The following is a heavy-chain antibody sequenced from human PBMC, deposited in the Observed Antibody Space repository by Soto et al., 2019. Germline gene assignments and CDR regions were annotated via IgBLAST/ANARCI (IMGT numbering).Heavy chain of an antibody. V-gene: IGHV1-24*01. J-gene: IGHJ4*02. CDR3: ATGRLAVAGTYYHY. CDR2: FDPEDGET. D-gene: IGHD6-19*01. CDR1: GYTLTELS. Sequence: ASVKVSCKVSGYTLTELSMHWLRQAPGKGLEWMGGFDPEDGETIYAQKFQGRVTMTEDTSTDTAYMELSSLRSEDTAVYYCATGRLAVAGTYYHYWGQGTLVTVSS.